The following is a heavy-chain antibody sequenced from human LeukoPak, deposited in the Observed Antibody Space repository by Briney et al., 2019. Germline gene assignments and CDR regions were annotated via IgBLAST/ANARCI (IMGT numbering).Heavy chain of an antibody. D-gene: IGHD2-2*03. Sequence: ASVKVSCKASGYTFTSRNINWVRQAIGQGLEWMGWMKPNDGNTGYAQKLKGRVTMTWNTPISTAYLELRNLRSEDTAVYYCATMDVDGRGSDWFDTWGQGTLVIVSS. V-gene: IGHV1-8*01. CDR2: MKPNDGNT. J-gene: IGHJ5*02. CDR1: GYTFTSRN. CDR3: ATMDVDGRGSDWFDT.